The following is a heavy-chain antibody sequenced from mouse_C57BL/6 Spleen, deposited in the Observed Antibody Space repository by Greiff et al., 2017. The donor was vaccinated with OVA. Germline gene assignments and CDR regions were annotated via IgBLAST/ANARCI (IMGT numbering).Heavy chain of an antibody. V-gene: IGHV1-69*01. CDR1: GYTFTSYW. Sequence: VQLQQPGAELVMPGASVKLSCKASGYTFTSYWMHWVKQRPGQGLEWIGEIDPSDSYTNYNQKFKGKSTLTVDKSSSTAYMQLSSLTSEDSAVYYCARGGLLRGYFDVWGTGTTVTVSS. CDR3: ARGGLLRGYFDV. J-gene: IGHJ1*03. CDR2: IDPSDSYT. D-gene: IGHD1-1*01.